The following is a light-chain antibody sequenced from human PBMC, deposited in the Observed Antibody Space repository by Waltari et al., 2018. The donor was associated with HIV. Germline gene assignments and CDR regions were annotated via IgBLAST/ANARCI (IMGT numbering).Light chain of an antibody. Sequence: SYVLTQPPSVSVAPGKTARITCGGNNIGSTSVHWYQQKPGQAPALVIYDDSDRPSGIPERFSGSNSGNTATLTISRVEAGDEADYYCQVWDSSSDHRVFGGGTKLTVL. V-gene: IGLV3-21*04. CDR3: QVWDSSSDHRV. CDR1: NIGSTS. J-gene: IGLJ3*02. CDR2: DDS.